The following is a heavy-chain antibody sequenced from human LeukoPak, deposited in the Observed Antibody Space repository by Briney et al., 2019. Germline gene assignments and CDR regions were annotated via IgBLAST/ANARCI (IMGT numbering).Heavy chain of an antibody. Sequence: PGGSLRLSCAASGFTFSSYWMSWVRQAPGKGPQWVANINQDGSEKYYVDSVKGRFTISRDNAKNSLYLQMKSLRTEDTAVYYCARYGALDYWGQGTLVTVSS. D-gene: IGHD4-17*01. J-gene: IGHJ4*02. V-gene: IGHV3-7*04. CDR2: INQDGSEK. CDR3: ARYGALDY. CDR1: GFTFSSYW.